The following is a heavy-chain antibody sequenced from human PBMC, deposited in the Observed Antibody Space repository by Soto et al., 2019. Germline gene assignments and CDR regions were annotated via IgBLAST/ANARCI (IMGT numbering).Heavy chain of an antibody. CDR2: INAGNGNT. CDR1: GYTFTSYA. CDR3: AREGLELPFDAFDI. Sequence: QVQLVQSGAEEKKPGASVKVSCKASGYTFTSYAMHWVRQAPGQRLEWMGWINAGNGNTKYPQKFQGRVTITRDTXASTAYMELSSLRSEDTAVYYCAREGLELPFDAFDIWGQGTMVTVSS. J-gene: IGHJ3*02. V-gene: IGHV1-3*05. D-gene: IGHD1-7*01.